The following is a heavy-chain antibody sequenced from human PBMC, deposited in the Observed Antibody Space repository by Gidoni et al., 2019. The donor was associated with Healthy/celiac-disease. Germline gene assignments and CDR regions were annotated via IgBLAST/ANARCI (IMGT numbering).Heavy chain of an antibody. V-gene: IGHV1-18*01. Sequence: QVQLVQSGAEVKKPGASVKVSCKASGYTFTSYGISWVRQAPGQGLEWMGWISAYNGNTNYAQKLQGRVTMTTDTSTSTAYMELRSLRSDDTAVYYCARSPRPGHCSSTSCYTNYYYYMDVWGKGTTVTVSS. J-gene: IGHJ6*03. CDR1: GYTFTSYG. D-gene: IGHD2-2*02. CDR2: ISAYNGNT. CDR3: ARSPRPGHCSSTSCYTNYYYYMDV.